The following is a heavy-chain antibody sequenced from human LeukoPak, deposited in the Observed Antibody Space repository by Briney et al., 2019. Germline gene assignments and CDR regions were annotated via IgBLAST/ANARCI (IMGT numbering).Heavy chain of an antibody. CDR3: ARGVSSSWYSLFTAEYFQH. CDR1: GYTFTSYY. D-gene: IGHD6-13*01. J-gene: IGHJ1*01. V-gene: IGHV1-46*01. CDR2: INPSGGST. Sequence: ASVKVSCKASGYTFTSYYMHWVRQAPGQGLEWMGIINPSGGSTSYAQKFQGRVTMTRDTSTSTVYMELSSLRSDDTAVYYCARGVSSSWYSLFTAEYFQHRGQGTLVTVSS.